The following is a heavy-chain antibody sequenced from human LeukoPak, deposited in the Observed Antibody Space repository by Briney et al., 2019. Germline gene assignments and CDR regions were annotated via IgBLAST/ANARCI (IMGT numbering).Heavy chain of an antibody. V-gene: IGHV1-18*04. D-gene: IGHD6-19*01. CDR2: ISAYNGNT. CDR1: GYTFTGYY. Sequence: ASVKVSCKASGYTFTGYYMHWVRQAPGQGLKWMGWISAYNGNTNYAQKLQGRVTMTTDTSTSTAYMELRSLRSDDTAVYYCARVGAVADYFDYWGQGTLVTVSS. CDR3: ARVGAVADYFDY. J-gene: IGHJ4*02.